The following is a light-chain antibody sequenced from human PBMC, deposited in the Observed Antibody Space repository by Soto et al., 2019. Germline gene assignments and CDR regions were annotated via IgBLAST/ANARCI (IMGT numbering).Light chain of an antibody. CDR1: QDIGNN. CDR3: QKYYRAPYT. Sequence: DIQMTQSPSSLSASVGDRVTITCRASQDIGNNLAWYQQKPGKVPNLLIYATSTLQSGVSSRFSGRASGTDFTLIVSSLQPEDVATYYCQKYYRAPYTFGQGTKLEIK. CDR2: ATS. J-gene: IGKJ2*01. V-gene: IGKV1-27*01.